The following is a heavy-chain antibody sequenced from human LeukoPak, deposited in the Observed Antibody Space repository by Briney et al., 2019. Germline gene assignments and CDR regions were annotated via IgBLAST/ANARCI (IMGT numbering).Heavy chain of an antibody. J-gene: IGHJ4*02. Sequence: PGGSLRLSCAASGFTFSSYAMSWVRQAPGKGLEWVSAISDSGGNTYDADSVKGRFTISRDNSKNTLYLQMNSLRAEDTAVYYCAKSWTYYDSSGYYFDYWGQGTLVTVSS. D-gene: IGHD3-22*01. CDR1: GFTFSSYA. V-gene: IGHV3-23*01. CDR3: AKSWTYYDSSGYYFDY. CDR2: ISDSGGNT.